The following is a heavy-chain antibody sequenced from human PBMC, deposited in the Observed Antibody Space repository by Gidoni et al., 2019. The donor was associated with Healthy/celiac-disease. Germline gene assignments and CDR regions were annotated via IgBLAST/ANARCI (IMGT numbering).Heavy chain of an antibody. D-gene: IGHD1-26*01. Sequence: EVQLVESGGGVVKHGGSRRLSCAAPGFTFSNAWMSWVRQAPGKGLEWVGLIKSTTDGGTTDYAAPVKGRFTISSDDSNNTLYLQMTRLKTEDTAVYYCTTAWELLSFGWGQGTLCHRLL. V-gene: IGHV3-15*01. CDR1: GFTFSNAW. CDR2: IKSTTDGGTT. J-gene: IGHJ4*02. CDR3: TTAWELLSFG.